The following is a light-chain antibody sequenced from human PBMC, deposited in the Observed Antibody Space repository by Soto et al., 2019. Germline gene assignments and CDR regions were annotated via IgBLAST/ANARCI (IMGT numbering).Light chain of an antibody. J-gene: IGLJ1*01. CDR1: SSDVGSYNY. V-gene: IGLV2-14*03. Sequence: QSVLTQPASVSGSPGQSITISCTGTSSDVGSYNYVSWYQRHPGKAPKLMIFDVSNRPSGVSNRFSGSKSGNTASLTISGLQPEDEADYYCSSYTTSNTRQIVFGTGTRSPS. CDR2: DVS. CDR3: SSYTTSNTRQIV.